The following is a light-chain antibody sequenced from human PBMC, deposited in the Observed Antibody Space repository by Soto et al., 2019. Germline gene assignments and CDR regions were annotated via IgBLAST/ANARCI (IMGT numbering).Light chain of an antibody. CDR1: QSVSSF. CDR2: DAS. Sequence: EILLTQSPATLSSSPGDRATLSCRASQSVSSFLAWYQQRPGQAPRLLIYDASNRATGIPARFSGSGSGTDFTLTLSSLEPQPFAVSYCHQRSNWPPLLTFGGGTKVDIK. V-gene: IGKV3-11*01. J-gene: IGKJ4*01. CDR3: HQRSNWPPLLT.